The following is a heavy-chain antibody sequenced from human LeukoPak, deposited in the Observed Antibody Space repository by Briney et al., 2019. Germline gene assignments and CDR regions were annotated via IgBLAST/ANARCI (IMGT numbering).Heavy chain of an antibody. CDR2: MNPNSGNT. CDR3: ARPGYSSGWYGFDY. V-gene: IGHV1-8*01. D-gene: IGHD6-19*01. J-gene: IGHJ4*02. Sequence: ASVKVSCKASGYTFTSYDINWVRQATGQGLEWMGWMNPNSGNTGYAQKFQGRVTMTRNTSISTAYMELSSLRSEDTAVYYCARPGYSSGWYGFDYWGQGTLVTVSS. CDR1: GYTFTSYD.